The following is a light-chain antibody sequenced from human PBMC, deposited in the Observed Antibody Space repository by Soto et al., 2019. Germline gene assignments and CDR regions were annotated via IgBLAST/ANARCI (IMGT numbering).Light chain of an antibody. CDR1: QSISSW. Sequence: DIQMTQSPSTLSASVGDRVTITCRASQSISSWLAWYQQKPGQAPKLLIYKASSLESGVPSRFSGSGSGTEFTLTISCLQPDDFATYYCQQYNSYSTFGQGTRLEIK. V-gene: IGKV1-5*03. CDR3: QQYNSYST. J-gene: IGKJ5*01. CDR2: KAS.